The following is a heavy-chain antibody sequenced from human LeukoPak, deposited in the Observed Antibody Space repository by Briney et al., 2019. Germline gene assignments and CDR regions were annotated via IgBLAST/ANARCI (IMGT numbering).Heavy chain of an antibody. J-gene: IGHJ4*02. CDR2: IIPIFGTA. CDR3: ARGVEMATRHFDY. V-gene: IGHV1-69*01. D-gene: IGHD5-24*01. CDR1: GGTLSSYA. Sequence: SVKVSCKASGGTLSSYAISWVRQAPGQGLEWMGGIIPIFGTANYAQKFQGRVTITADESTSTAYMELSSLRSEDTAVYYCARGVEMATRHFDYWGQGTLVTVSS.